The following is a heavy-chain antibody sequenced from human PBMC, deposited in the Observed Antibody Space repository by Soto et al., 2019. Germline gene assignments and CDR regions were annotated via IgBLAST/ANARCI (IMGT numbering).Heavy chain of an antibody. CDR2: ISWNSGSI. Sequence: GGSLRLSCAASGFTFDDYAMHWVRQAPGKGLEWVSGISWNSGSIGYADSVKGRFTISRDNAKNSLYLQMNSLRAEDTALYYCAKDISPFGAVAAGWGQGTLVTVSS. V-gene: IGHV3-9*01. CDR3: AKDISPFGAVAAG. J-gene: IGHJ4*02. CDR1: GFTFDDYA. D-gene: IGHD6-19*01.